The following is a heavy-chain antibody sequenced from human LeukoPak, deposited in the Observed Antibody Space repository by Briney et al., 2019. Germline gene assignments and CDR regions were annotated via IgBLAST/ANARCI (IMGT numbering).Heavy chain of an antibody. Sequence: PSETLSLTCTVSGGSITTTTYYWGWIRQHPGKGLEWIGNIYYSGRTSYNPSLKSRVTISVDTSKNQFSLNLSSMTAADTAVYYCARRAETKDWVDPWGQGTLVTVSS. CDR1: GGSITTTTYY. J-gene: IGHJ5*02. CDR2: IYYSGRT. CDR3: ARRAETKDWVDP. D-gene: IGHD1/OR15-1a*01. V-gene: IGHV4-39*01.